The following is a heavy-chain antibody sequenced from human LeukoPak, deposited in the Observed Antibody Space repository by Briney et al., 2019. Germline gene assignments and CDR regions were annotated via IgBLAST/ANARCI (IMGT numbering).Heavy chain of an antibody. D-gene: IGHD1-26*01. CDR3: ARPTYSGSYYWFDY. CDR2: IWYDGSNK. Sequence: GGSLRLSCAASGFTFSSYASHWFRQAQGKGLEWVAVIWYDGSNKYYADSVKGRFTISRDNSKNTLYLQMNSLRAEDTAVYYCARPTYSGSYYWFDYWGQGTLVTVSS. J-gene: IGHJ4*02. V-gene: IGHV3-33*01. CDR1: GFTFSSYA.